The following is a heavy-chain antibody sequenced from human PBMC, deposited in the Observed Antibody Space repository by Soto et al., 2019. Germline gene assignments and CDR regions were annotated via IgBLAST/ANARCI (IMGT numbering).Heavy chain of an antibody. CDR2: INPSGGST. CDR3: ARAGSSSLSSFDY. D-gene: IGHD6-6*01. V-gene: IGHV1-46*01. Sequence: XSVKVSCNAAGYPFTSYYMDWVRQAPGQGLEWMGIINPSGGSTIYAQKFQGRVTMTRDTSTSTVYMELSSLRSEDTAVYYCARAGSSSLSSFDYWGQGTLVTVS. J-gene: IGHJ4*02. CDR1: GYPFTSYY.